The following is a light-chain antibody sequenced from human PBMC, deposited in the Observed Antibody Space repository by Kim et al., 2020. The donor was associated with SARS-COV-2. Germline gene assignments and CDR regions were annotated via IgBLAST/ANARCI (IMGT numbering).Light chain of an antibody. CDR2: AAS. V-gene: IGKV1-27*01. CDR1: QGISNY. J-gene: IGKJ1*01. Sequence: GYLVDKVTITSPASQGISNYLAWYQQKPGKVPNLLIYAASALRSEVPFRFSGSVSVTYFTLTISSLQPEDAASYYCQKYNGAPWAFGQGTKVEI. CDR3: QKYNGAPWA.